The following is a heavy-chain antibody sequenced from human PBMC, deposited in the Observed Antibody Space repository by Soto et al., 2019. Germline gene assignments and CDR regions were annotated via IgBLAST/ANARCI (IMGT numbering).Heavy chain of an antibody. CDR2: IYYTGST. CDR1: GDSINNYY. J-gene: IGHJ4*02. D-gene: IGHD6-13*01. CDR3: AKYRRTEAEGFTLDY. Sequence: ETLSLTCTVSGDSINNYYWIFIRQPPGKRLEWIGYIYYTGSTTYNPSLESRVTMSVDTSKNQFSLKLSSVNAADTAVYYCAKYRRTEAEGFTLDYWGRGTLVTVSS. V-gene: IGHV4-59*01.